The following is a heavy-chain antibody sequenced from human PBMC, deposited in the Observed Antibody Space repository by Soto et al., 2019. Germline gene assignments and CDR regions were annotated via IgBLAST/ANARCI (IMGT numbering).Heavy chain of an antibody. Sequence: SGNLSLTCTVSGGSISSGGYYWSWIRQHPGKSLEWIGYIYYSGSTYYNPSLKSRVTISVDTSKNQFSLKLSSVTAADTSVYYCASLWVGVVGLYAWGRGPTVT. CDR2: IYYSGST. J-gene: IGHJ6*02. D-gene: IGHD2-2*01. CDR1: GGSISSGGYY. CDR3: ASLWVGVVGLYA. V-gene: IGHV4-31*03.